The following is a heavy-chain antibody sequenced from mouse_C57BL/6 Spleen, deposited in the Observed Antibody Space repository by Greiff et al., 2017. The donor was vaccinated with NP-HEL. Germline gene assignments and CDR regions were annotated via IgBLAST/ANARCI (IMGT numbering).Heavy chain of an antibody. CDR2: IYPGDGDT. Sequence: VQLQQSGPELVKPGASVKISCKASGYAFSSSWMNWVKQRPGKGLEWIGRIYPGDGDTNYNGKFKGKATLTADKSSSTAYMQLSSLTSEDSAVYFCAINEPYYYAMDYWGQGTSVTVSS. CDR3: AINEPYYYAMDY. V-gene: IGHV1-82*01. J-gene: IGHJ4*01. CDR1: GYAFSSSW.